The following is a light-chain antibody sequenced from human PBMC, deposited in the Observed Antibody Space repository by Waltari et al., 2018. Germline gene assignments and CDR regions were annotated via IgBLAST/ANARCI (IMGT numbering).Light chain of an antibody. CDR1: NLGSKS. J-gene: IGLJ2*01. CDR2: DDD. Sequence: SSVLTQPPSVSVAPGQTATITCGGNNLGSKSVHWYQHKPGQAPVLVVYDDDVRPPGIPERISGSNSANTASLTINRVEVGDEAAYFCQVWDNYADLVIFGGGTKLTVL. V-gene: IGLV3-21*02. CDR3: QVWDNYADLVI.